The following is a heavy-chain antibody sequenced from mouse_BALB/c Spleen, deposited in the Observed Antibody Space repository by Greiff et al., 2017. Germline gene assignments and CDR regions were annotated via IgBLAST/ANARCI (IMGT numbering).Heavy chain of an antibody. V-gene: IGHV5-6*01. Sequence: EVQLVESGGDLVKPGGSLKLSCAASGFTFSSYGMSWVRQTPDKRLEWVATISSGGSYTYYPDSVKGRFTISRDNAKNTLYLQMSSLKSEDTAMYYCARLYDGFPDWGQGTLVTVSA. CDR2: ISSGGSYT. CDR3: ARLYDGFPD. J-gene: IGHJ3*01. D-gene: IGHD2-3*01. CDR1: GFTFSSYG.